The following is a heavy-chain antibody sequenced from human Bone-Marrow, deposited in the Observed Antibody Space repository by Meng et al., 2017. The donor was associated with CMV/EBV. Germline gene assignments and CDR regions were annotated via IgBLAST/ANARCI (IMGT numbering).Heavy chain of an antibody. J-gene: IGHJ6*02. CDR2: ISSSSSYI. V-gene: IGHV3-21*01. D-gene: IGHD3-3*01. CDR3: ARDHTYYDFWSGYSPYYYYGMDV. Sequence: GESLKISCAASGFTFSSYSMNWVRQAPGKGLEWVSSISSSSSYIYYADSVKGRFTISRDNAKNSLYLQMNSLRAEDTAVYYCARDHTYYDFWSGYSPYYYYGMDVWGQGTTVTVSS. CDR1: GFTFSSYS.